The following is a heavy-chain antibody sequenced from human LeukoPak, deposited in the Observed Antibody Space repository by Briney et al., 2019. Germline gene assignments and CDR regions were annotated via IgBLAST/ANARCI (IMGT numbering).Heavy chain of an antibody. D-gene: IGHD3-9*01. Sequence: SETLSLTCTVSAGSISNYYWSWIRQPPGKGLEWIGYIYYSGSTNYNPSLKSRVTISVDTSKNQFSLKLSSVTAADTAVYYCARASSSVLRYFGGWFDPWGQGTLVTVSS. J-gene: IGHJ5*02. V-gene: IGHV4-59*01. CDR2: IYYSGST. CDR1: AGSISNYY. CDR3: ARASSSVLRYFGGWFDP.